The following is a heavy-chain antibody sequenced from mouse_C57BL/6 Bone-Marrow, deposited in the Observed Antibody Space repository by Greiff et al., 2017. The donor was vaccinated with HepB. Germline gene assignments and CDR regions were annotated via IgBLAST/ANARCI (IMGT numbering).Heavy chain of an antibody. CDR1: GYTFTSYW. Sequence: QVQLQQSGAELVMPGASVKLSCKASGYTFTSYWMHWVKQRPGQGLEWIGEIDPSDSYTNYNQKFKGKSTLTVDKSSSTAYMQLSSLTSEDSAVYYCASCRGFAYWGQGTLVTVSA. V-gene: IGHV1-69*01. CDR2: IDPSDSYT. J-gene: IGHJ3*01. CDR3: ASCRGFAY.